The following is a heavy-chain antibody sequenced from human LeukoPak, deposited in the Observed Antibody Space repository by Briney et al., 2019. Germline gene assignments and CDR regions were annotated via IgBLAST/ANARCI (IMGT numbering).Heavy chain of an antibody. CDR1: GGSISSYY. CDR2: IYTSGST. J-gene: IGHJ5*02. V-gene: IGHV4-4*07. CDR3: ARDRSPYYDFGSGHKEGNWFDP. D-gene: IGHD3-3*01. Sequence: SSETLSLTCTVSGGSISSYYWSWLRQPAGKGLEWIGRIYTSGSTNYNPSLKSRVTMSVDTSKNQFSLKLSSVTAADTAVYYCARDRSPYYDFGSGHKEGNWFDPWGQGTLSPSPQ.